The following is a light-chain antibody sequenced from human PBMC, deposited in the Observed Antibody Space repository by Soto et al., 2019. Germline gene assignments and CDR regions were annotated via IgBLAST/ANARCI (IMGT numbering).Light chain of an antibody. Sequence: QSALTQPPSASGSPGQSVTISCSGTSRDVGGYNFVSWYQQHPGKAPKLMIYEVSKRPSGVPDRFSGYKSVNTASLIVSGLQAEDEADYYCSSYAGSNTFVVFGGGTPLTVL. CDR1: SRDVGGYNF. J-gene: IGLJ2*01. CDR2: EVS. CDR3: SSYAGSNTFVV. V-gene: IGLV2-8*01.